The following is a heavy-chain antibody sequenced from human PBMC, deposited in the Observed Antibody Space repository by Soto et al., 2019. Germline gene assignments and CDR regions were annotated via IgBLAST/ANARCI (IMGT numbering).Heavy chain of an antibody. V-gene: IGHV3-21*01. CDR3: ARDWGGAAAGCYYYGMDV. D-gene: IGHD6-13*01. Sequence: PGGSLRLSCAASGFTFSSYSMNWVRQAPGKGLEWVSSISSSSSYIYYADSVKGRFTISRDNAKNSLYLQMNSLRAEDTAVYYCARDWGGAAAGCYYYGMDVWGQGTTVTVS. CDR2: ISSSSSYI. CDR1: GFTFSSYS. J-gene: IGHJ6*02.